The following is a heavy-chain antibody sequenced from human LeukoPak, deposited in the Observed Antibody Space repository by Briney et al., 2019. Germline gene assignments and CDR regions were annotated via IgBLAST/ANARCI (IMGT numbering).Heavy chain of an antibody. CDR1: AFTFKTYT. Sequence: GGSLRLSXVASAFTFKTYTLNWVRRTPGKGLEWVSYISTAGNLINYADSVRGRFTISRDNAKNSLYLYMSSLTPEDTAVYYCARTVEGHFDFRGQGTLVTVSS. D-gene: IGHD5-24*01. V-gene: IGHV3-21*01. J-gene: IGHJ4*02. CDR2: ISTAGNLI. CDR3: ARTVEGHFDF.